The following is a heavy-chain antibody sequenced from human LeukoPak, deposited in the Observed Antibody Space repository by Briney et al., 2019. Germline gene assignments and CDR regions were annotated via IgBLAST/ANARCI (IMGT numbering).Heavy chain of an antibody. J-gene: IGHJ4*02. Sequence: GGSLRLSCAASGFTFSSYWMHWVRQAPGKGLVWVSRINSDGSSTSYADSVKGRFTISRDNSKNTLYLQMNSLRAEDTAVYYCAKDKGGSYPIYYFDYWGQGTLVTVSS. CDR3: AKDKGGSYPIYYFDY. CDR1: GFTFSSYW. CDR2: INSDGSST. D-gene: IGHD1-26*01. V-gene: IGHV3-74*01.